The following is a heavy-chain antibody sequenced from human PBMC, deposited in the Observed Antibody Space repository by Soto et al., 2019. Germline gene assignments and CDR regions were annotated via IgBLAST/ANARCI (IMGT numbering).Heavy chain of an antibody. CDR3: ARAYYDFWSGYYDC. J-gene: IGHJ4*02. D-gene: IGHD3-3*01. V-gene: IGHV3-13*01. CDR2: IGTAGDT. Sequence: EVQLVESGGGLVQPGGSLRLSCAASGFTFSSYDMHWVRQATGKGLEWVSAIGTAGDTYYPGSVKGRFTISRENDKNSLYLQMNSLRAGDTAVYYCARAYYDFWSGYYDCWGQGTLVTVSS. CDR1: GFTFSSYD.